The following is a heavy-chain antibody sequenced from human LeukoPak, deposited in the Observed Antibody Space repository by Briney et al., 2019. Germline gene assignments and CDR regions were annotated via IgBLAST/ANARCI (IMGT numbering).Heavy chain of an antibody. CDR1: GFTLSTFW. CDR2: LNQDGSEK. D-gene: IGHD5-18*01. CDR3: ARPRGIHFGHQDS. Sequence: QPGGSLRLSCAASGFTLSTFWMSWVRQAPGKGLEWVASLNQDGSEKHYGDSLKGRFTISRDNAKNSLYLEMNSLRVEDTAVYYCARPRGIHFGHQDSWGQGALVTVSS. J-gene: IGHJ4*02. V-gene: IGHV3-7*01.